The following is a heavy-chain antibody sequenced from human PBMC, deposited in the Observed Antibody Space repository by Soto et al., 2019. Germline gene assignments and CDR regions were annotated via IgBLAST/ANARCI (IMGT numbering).Heavy chain of an antibody. V-gene: IGHV1-69*06. CDR1: GGTFSSYA. J-gene: IGHJ4*02. CDR3: ASRRGTANQYYFDY. D-gene: IGHD2-21*02. Sequence: SVKVSCKVSGGTFSSYAISWVRQAPGQGLEWMGGTIPIFGTANYAQKFQGRVTITADKSTSTAYMELSSLRSEDTAVYYCASRRGTANQYYFDYWGQGTLVTVSS. CDR2: TIPIFGTA.